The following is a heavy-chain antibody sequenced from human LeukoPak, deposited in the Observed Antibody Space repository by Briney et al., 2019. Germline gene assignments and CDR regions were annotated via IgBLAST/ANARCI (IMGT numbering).Heavy chain of an antibody. CDR3: ARDHGYYDILTGYHSRAWFDP. Sequence: ASVKVSCKASGYTSTSYGISWVRQAPGQGLEWMGWISAYNGNTNYAQKLQGRVTMTTDTSTSTAYMELRSLRSDDTAVYYCARDHGYYDILTGYHSRAWFDPWGQGTLVTVSS. CDR2: ISAYNGNT. V-gene: IGHV1-18*01. J-gene: IGHJ5*02. D-gene: IGHD3-9*01. CDR1: GYTSTSYG.